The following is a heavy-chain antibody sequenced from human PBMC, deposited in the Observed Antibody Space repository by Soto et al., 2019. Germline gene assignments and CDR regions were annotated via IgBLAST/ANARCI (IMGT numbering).Heavy chain of an antibody. J-gene: IGHJ3*02. CDR2: IYYSGST. CDR3: ARYYYDKGAFDI. CDR1: GGSVSSGSYY. V-gene: IGHV4-61*01. Sequence: PSETLSLTCTVSGGSVSSGSYYWSWIRQPPGKGLEWIGYIYYSGSTNYNPSLKSRVTISVDTSKNKFSLKLSSVTAADTAVYYCARYYYDKGAFDIWGQGTMVT. D-gene: IGHD3-22*01.